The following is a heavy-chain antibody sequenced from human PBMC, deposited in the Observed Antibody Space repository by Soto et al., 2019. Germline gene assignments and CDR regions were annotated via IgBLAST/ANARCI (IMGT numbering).Heavy chain of an antibody. CDR2: ISAYNGNT. CDR3: AGDTGYCSGGSCYMGGYFDY. V-gene: IGHV1-18*04. CDR1: GYTFTSYG. J-gene: IGHJ4*02. Sequence: ASVKVSCKASGYTFTSYGISWVRQAPGQGLEWMGWISAYNGNTNYAQKLQGRVTMTTDTSTSTAYMELRSLRSDDTAVYYCAGDTGYCSGGSCYMGGYFDYWGQGTLVTVSS. D-gene: IGHD2-15*01.